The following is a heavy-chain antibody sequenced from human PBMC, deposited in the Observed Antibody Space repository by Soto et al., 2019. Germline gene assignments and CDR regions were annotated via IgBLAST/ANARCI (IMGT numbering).Heavy chain of an antibody. CDR1: GGSISSSSYY. V-gene: IGHV4-39*01. J-gene: IGHJ4*02. Sequence: SETLSLTCTVSGGSISSSSYYWGWIRQPPGKGLEWIGSIYYSGSTYYNPSLKSRVTISVDTSKNQFSLKLSSVTAADTAVYYCARLTIFGVVIEKYYFDYWGQGTLVTVSS. D-gene: IGHD3-3*01. CDR2: IYYSGST. CDR3: ARLTIFGVVIEKYYFDY.